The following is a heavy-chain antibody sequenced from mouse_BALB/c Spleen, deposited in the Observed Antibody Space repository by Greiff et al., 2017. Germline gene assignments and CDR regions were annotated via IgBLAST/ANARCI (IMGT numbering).Heavy chain of an antibody. V-gene: IGHV1-69*01. Sequence: VQLQQPGAELVMPGASVKMSCKASGYTFTDYWMHWVKQRPGQGLEWIGAIDTSDSYTSYNQKFKGKATLTVDESSSTAYMQLSSLTSEDSAVYYCARDYYGSSLYAMDYWGQGTSVTVSS. D-gene: IGHD1-1*01. CDR3: ARDYYGSSLYAMDY. CDR2: IDTSDSYT. J-gene: IGHJ4*01. CDR1: GYTFTDYW.